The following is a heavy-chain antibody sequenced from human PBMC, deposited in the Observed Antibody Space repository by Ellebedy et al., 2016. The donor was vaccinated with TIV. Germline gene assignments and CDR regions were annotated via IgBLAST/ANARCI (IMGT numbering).Heavy chain of an antibody. CDR3: AREDRVAGTLYWYFDL. CDR1: GYTFTSYD. J-gene: IGHJ2*01. Sequence: ASVKVSCKASGYTFTSYDINWVRQATGQGLEWMGWMNPNSGNTGYAQKFQGRVTITRNTSISTAYMELSSLRSEDTAVYYCAREDRVAGTLYWYFDLWGRGTLVTVSS. V-gene: IGHV1-8*03. D-gene: IGHD6-19*01. CDR2: MNPNSGNT.